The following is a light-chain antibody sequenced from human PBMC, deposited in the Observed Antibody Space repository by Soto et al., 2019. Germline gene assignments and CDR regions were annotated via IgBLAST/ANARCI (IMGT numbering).Light chain of an antibody. CDR3: HHYGSSPVFN. CDR2: GAS. CDR1: QSVSSSY. J-gene: IGKJ3*01. Sequence: EIVLTQSPGTLSLSPGERATLSCRASQSVSSSYSAWYQQRPGQAPRLLIYGASSRPTGIPDRFSGSGCGTEVTVTINRLVCVDYAVYYCHHYGSSPVFNFGPGTKVDIK. V-gene: IGKV3-20*01.